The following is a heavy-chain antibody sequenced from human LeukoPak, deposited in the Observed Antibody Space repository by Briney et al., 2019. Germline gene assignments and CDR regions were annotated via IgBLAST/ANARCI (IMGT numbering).Heavy chain of an antibody. V-gene: IGHV4-59*01. CDR2: IYYSGST. CDR1: GGSISSYY. D-gene: IGHD2-21*01. J-gene: IGHJ6*02. CDR3: ARGGDPHYGMDV. Sequence: SETLSLTCTVSGGSISSYYWSWIRQPPGKGLEWIGNIYYSGSTNYNPSLRSRVTISVDTSKNQCSLKLSSVTAADTAVYYCARGGDPHYGMDVWGQGTTVTVSS.